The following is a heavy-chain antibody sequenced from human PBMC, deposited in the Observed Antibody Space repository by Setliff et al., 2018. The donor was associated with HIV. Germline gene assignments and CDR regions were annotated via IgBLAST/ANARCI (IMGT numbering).Heavy chain of an antibody. CDR2: IYYSETT. CDR1: GGSISSGGYY. D-gene: IGHD5-18*01. J-gene: IGHJ3*02. V-gene: IGHV4-31*03. CDR3: ARDQGYSYGSGPFHS. Sequence: TSETLSLTCTVSGGSISSGGYYWSWIRQHPGKGLEWIGYIYYSETTYYNPSLKSRVTISVDKSKNHFSLKLTSVTAADTAVYYCARDQGYSYGSGPFHSWGQGAMVTVSS.